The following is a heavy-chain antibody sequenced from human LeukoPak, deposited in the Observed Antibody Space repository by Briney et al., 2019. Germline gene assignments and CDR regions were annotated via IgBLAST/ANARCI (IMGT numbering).Heavy chain of an antibody. Sequence: SETLSLTCTVSGGSISSSSYYWGWIRQPPGKGLEWIGSIYYSGSTYYNPSLKSRVTISVDTSKNQFSLKLSSVTAADTAVFYCARLRFQGMALDYWGQGTLVTVSS. D-gene: IGHD5-24*01. CDR3: ARLRFQGMALDY. J-gene: IGHJ4*02. CDR1: GGSISSSSYY. CDR2: IYYSGST. V-gene: IGHV4-39*01.